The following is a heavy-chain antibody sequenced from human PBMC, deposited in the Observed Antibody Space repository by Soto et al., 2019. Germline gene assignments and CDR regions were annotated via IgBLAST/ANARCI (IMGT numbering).Heavy chain of an antibody. CDR3: ARGGYSYGILHRYDFDY. V-gene: IGHV4-34*01. CDR1: GGSFSGYY. Sequence: SETLSLTCAVYGGSFSGYYWSWIRQPPGKGLEWIGEINHSGSTNYNPSLKSRVTISVDTSKNQFSLKLSSVTAADTAVYYCARGGYSYGILHRYDFDYWGQGTLVTVSS. D-gene: IGHD5-18*01. CDR2: INHSGST. J-gene: IGHJ4*02.